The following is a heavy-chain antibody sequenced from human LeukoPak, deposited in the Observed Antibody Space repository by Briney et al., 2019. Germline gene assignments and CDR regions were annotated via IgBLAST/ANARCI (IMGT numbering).Heavy chain of an antibody. J-gene: IGHJ4*02. CDR2: ISSSSSYI. Sequence: SGGSLRLSCAASGFTFSSYSMNWVRQAPGKGLEWVSSISSSSSYIYYADSVKGRFTISRDNAKNSLYLQMNSLRAEDTAVYYCAREGGGSFYFDYWGQGTLVTVSS. CDR1: GFTFSSYS. V-gene: IGHV3-21*01. D-gene: IGHD6-6*01. CDR3: AREGGGSFYFDY.